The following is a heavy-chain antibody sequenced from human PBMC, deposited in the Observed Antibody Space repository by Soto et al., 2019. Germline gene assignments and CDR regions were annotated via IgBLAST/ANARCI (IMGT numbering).Heavy chain of an antibody. CDR2: ISSSGSTI. CDR3: ARDEGYSYGYSY. CDR1: GFTFSSYE. D-gene: IGHD5-18*01. Sequence: GSLRLSCAASGFTFSSYEMNWVRQAPGKGLEWVSYISSSGSTIYYADSVKGRLTISRDNAKNSLYLQMNSLRAEDTAVYYCARDEGYSYGYSYWGQGTLVTVSS. V-gene: IGHV3-48*03. J-gene: IGHJ4*02.